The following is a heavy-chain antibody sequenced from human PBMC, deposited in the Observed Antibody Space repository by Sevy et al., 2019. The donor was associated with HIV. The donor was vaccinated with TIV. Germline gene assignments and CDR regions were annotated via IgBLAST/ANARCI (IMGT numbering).Heavy chain of an antibody. D-gene: IGHD2-15*01. V-gene: IGHV3-48*03. CDR3: ARDLVASTLTMDV. Sequence: GGSLRLSCAASEFTFTNYVMNWVRQAPGKGLEWVSYISPSGSPIYYADSVKGRFTISRDNAKNSLYLQMNSLRADDTGLYYCARDLVASTLTMDVWGQGTTVTVSS. CDR1: EFTFTNYV. CDR2: ISPSGSPI. J-gene: IGHJ6*02.